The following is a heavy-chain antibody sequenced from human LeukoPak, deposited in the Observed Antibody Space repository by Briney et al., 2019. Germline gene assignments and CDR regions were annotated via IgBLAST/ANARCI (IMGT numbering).Heavy chain of an antibody. Sequence: NTSETLSLTCAVYGGSFSGYYWSWIRQPPGKGLEWIGEINHSGSTNYNPSLKSRVTIPVDTSKNQFSLKLSSVTAADTAVYYCARGALEGYCSGGSCPFFDYWGQGTLVTVSS. V-gene: IGHV4-34*01. CDR1: GGSFSGYY. J-gene: IGHJ4*02. CDR2: INHSGST. D-gene: IGHD2-15*01. CDR3: ARGALEGYCSGGSCPFFDY.